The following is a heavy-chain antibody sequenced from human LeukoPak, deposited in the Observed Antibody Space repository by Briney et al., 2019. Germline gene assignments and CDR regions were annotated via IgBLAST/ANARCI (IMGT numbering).Heavy chain of an antibody. CDR3: ARQADDSSSSLVYFDY. CDR1: GGSISSYY. J-gene: IGHJ4*02. D-gene: IGHD6-6*01. V-gene: IGHV4-59*08. CDR2: IYYSGST. Sequence: SEALSLTCTVSGGSISSYYWSWIRQPPGKGLEWIGYIYYSGSTNYNPSLKSRVTISVDTSKNHFSLKLSSVTAADTAVYYCARQADDSSSSLVYFDYWGQGTLVTVS.